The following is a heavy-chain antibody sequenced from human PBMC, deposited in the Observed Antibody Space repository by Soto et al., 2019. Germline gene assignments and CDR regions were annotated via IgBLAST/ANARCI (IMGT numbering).Heavy chain of an antibody. CDR3: ARDESGSSPPQNYYYYYGMDV. CDR1: GGTFSSYA. V-gene: IGHV1-69*13. J-gene: IGHJ6*02. CDR2: IIPIFGTA. Sequence: SVKVSCKASGGTFSSYAISWVRQAPGQGLEWMGGIIPIFGTANYAQKFQGRVTITADESTSTAYMELSSLRSEDTAVYYCARDESGSSPPQNYYYYYGMDVWGQGTTVTVS. D-gene: IGHD6-13*01.